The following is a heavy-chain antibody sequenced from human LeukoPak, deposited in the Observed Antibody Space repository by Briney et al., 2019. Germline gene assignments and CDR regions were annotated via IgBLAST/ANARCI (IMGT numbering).Heavy chain of an antibody. CDR2: INPSGGST. CDR1: GYTFTSYY. V-gene: IGHV1-46*01. D-gene: IGHD3-3*01. Sequence: APVKVSCKASGYTFTSYYMHWVRQAPGQGLEWMGIINPSGGSTSYAQKFQGRVTMTRDMSTSTVYMELSSLRSEDTAVYYCARGALEWLLLDRGYYFDYWGQGTLVTVSS. CDR3: ARGALEWLLLDRGYYFDY. J-gene: IGHJ4*02.